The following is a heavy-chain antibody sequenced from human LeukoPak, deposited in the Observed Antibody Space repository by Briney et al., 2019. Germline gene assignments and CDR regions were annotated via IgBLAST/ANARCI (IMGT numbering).Heavy chain of an antibody. D-gene: IGHD2-15*01. V-gene: IGHV4-39*01. CDR3: ARRVCSGGSCYSRIHWFDP. J-gene: IGHJ5*02. CDR1: GGSISSSSYY. Sequence: SETLSLTCTVSGGSISSSSYYWGWIRQPPGKGLEWIGSIYYSGSTYYNPSLKSRVTISVDTSKNQFSLKLSSVTAADTAVYYCARRVCSGGSCYSRIHWFDPWGQGTLVTVSS. CDR2: IYYSGST.